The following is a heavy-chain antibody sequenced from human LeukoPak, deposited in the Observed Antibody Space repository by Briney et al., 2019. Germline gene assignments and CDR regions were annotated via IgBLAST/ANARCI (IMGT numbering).Heavy chain of an antibody. J-gene: IGHJ4*02. D-gene: IGHD6-13*01. CDR2: IDNGGSDT. CDR1: GFTFSNYW. CDR3: AKDQYSSSQYYFDY. Sequence: GGSLRLSCAASGFTFSNYWMHWVRQAPGKGLVWVSRIDNGGSDTRHADSVKGRFTISRDNAKNTLYLQMNSLRAEDTAVYYCAKDQYSSSQYYFDYWGQGTLVTVSS. V-gene: IGHV3-74*01.